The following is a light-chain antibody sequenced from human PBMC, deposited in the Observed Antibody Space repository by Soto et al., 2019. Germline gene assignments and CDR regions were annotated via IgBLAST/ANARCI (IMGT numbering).Light chain of an antibody. V-gene: IGLV2-18*02. CDR1: SSDVGKYDR. CDR3: SSYTSASRYV. Sequence: QSVLTQPPSVSGSPGQSGTLSCTGTSSDVGKYDRVSWYQQPPGTAPRLIMYEVTNRPSGVPARFSGSKSGNTASLTISGLQAEDEADYFCSSYTSASRYVFGAGTKVTVL. CDR2: EVT. J-gene: IGLJ1*01.